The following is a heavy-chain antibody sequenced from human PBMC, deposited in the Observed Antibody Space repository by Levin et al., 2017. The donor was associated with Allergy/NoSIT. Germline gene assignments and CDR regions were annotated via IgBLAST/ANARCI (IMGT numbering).Heavy chain of an antibody. J-gene: IGHJ6*02. CDR3: ARGGKQLVSKYYYYGMDV. Sequence: SETLSLTCTVSGGSISSYYWSWIRQPPGKGLEWIGYIYYSGSTNYNPSLKSRVTISVDTSKNQSSLKLRSVTAADTAAYNCARGGKQLVSKYYYYGMDVWGQGTTVTVSS. V-gene: IGHV4-59*08. CDR2: IYYSGST. D-gene: IGHD6-13*01. CDR1: GGSISSYY.